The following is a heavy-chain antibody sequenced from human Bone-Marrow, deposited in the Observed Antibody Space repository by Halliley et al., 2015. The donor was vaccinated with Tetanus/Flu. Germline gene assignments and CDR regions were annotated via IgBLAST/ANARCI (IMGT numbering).Heavy chain of an antibody. V-gene: IGHV3-74*01. D-gene: IGHD6-19*01. CDR2: INSDASSI. J-gene: IGHJ4*02. Sequence: WVSRINSDASSISYADSVKGRFTISRDNAKNTLYLQMNGLRADDTAVYYCVCRVAVAGGFDYWGRGTLVTVSS. CDR3: VCRVAVAGGFDY.